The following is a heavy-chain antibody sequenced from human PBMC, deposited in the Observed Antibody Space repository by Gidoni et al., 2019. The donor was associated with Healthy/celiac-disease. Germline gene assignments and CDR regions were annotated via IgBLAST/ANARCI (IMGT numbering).Heavy chain of an antibody. CDR2: INHSGST. CDR3: ARGVTMVRGVRAYYFDY. CDR1: GGSFSGYY. V-gene: IGHV4-34*01. J-gene: IGHJ4*02. D-gene: IGHD3-10*01. Sequence: QVQLQQWGAGRLKPSETLSLTCAVYGGSFSGYYWSWIRQPPGKGLEWIGEINHSGSTNDNPSLKSRVTISVDTSKNQFSLKLSSVTAADTAVYYCARGVTMVRGVRAYYFDYWGQGTLVTVSS.